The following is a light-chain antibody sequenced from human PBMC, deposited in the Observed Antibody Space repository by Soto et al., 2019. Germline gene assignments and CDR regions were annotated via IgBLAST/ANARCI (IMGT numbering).Light chain of an antibody. CDR2: DAS. CDR3: QQRDNWAPGWT. Sequence: EIVLTQPPATLSLSPGERATLSCRASQSVSPYLAWYQQKPGQAPRLLFYDASNRSTGIPARFSGSGSVTDFTLTISSLEPEDFAVYYCQQRDNWAPGWTLGQGTKVEIK. V-gene: IGKV3-11*01. CDR1: QSVSPY. J-gene: IGKJ1*01.